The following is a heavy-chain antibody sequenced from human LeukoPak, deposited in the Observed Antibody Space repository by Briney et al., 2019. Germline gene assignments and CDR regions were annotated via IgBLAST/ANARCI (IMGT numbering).Heavy chain of an antibody. V-gene: IGHV1-46*01. CDR1: GYTSTSYY. CDR3: ARDSIDRYYYYGMDV. Sequence: GASVKVSCKASGYTSTSYYMHWVRQAPGQGLEWMGIINPSGGSTSYAQKFQGRVTMTRDTSTSTVYMELSSLRSEDTAVYYCARDSIDRYYYYGMDVWGQGTTVTVSS. J-gene: IGHJ6*02. CDR2: INPSGGST. D-gene: IGHD3-22*01.